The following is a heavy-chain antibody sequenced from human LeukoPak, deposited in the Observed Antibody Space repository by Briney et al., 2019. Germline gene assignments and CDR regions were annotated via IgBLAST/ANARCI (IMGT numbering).Heavy chain of an antibody. V-gene: IGHV1-2*02. CDR1: GYTFTGYY. CDR2: INPNSGGT. D-gene: IGHD2-2*01. J-gene: IGHJ4*02. Sequence: ASVKVSCKASGYTFTGYYMHWVRQAPGQGLEWMGWINPNSGGTNYAQKFQGRVTLTRDTSTSTVYMELSSLRSEDTAVYYCARDLVASDYWGQGTLVTVSS. CDR3: ARDLVASDY.